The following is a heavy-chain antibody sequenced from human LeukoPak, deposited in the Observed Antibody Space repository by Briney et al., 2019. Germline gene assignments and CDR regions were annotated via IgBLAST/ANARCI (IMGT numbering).Heavy chain of an antibody. CDR3: AGVYSSGWYYFDY. V-gene: IGHV1-2*02. D-gene: IGHD6-19*01. CDR2: INPNSGGT. Sequence: ASVKVSCKASGYTFTGYYMHWVRQAPGQGLEWMGWINPNSGGTNYAQKFQGRVTMTRDTSISTAYMELSRLRYDDTAVYYCAGVYSSGWYYFDYWGQGTLVTVSS. CDR1: GYTFTGYY. J-gene: IGHJ4*02.